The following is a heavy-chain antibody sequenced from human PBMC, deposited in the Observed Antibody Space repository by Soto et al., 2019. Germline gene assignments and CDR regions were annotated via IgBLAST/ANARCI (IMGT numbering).Heavy chain of an antibody. Sequence: EVQLLESGGNLVQPGGSLRLSCAASGFTFSSYGMSWVRQAPGKGLEWVSTISGSGGSTYYADSVKGRFTISRDNSKNTLYLQMNSLRAEDTAVYYCAKLSGGGTYFQHWGQGTLVTVSS. CDR3: AKLSGGGTYFQH. CDR1: GFTFSSYG. CDR2: ISGSGGST. J-gene: IGHJ1*01. V-gene: IGHV3-23*01. D-gene: IGHD3-10*01.